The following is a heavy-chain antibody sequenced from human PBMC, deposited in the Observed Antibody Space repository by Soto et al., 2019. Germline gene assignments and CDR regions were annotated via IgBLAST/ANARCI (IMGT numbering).Heavy chain of an antibody. CDR3: ARELRYFDWSYYYGMDV. Sequence: GSGPTLVNPTQTLTLTCTFSGFSLSTSGMCVSWIRQPPGKALEWLALIDWDDDKYYSTSLKTRPTISKDTSKNQVVLTMTNMDPVDTATYYCARELRYFDWSYYYGMDVWGQGTTVTVSS. V-gene: IGHV2-70*01. CDR1: GFSLSTSGMC. CDR2: IDWDDDK. D-gene: IGHD3-9*01. J-gene: IGHJ6*02.